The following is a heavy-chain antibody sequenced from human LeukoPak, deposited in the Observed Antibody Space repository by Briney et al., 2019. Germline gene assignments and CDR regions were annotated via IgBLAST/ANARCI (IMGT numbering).Heavy chain of an antibody. V-gene: IGHV3-48*04. CDR3: ARDHLWSFDY. CDR2: IGGSGSLT. Sequence: GGSLRLSCAASGFTFSIYSMNWVRQAPGEGPEWLSYIGGSGSLTDYAASVKGRFIISRDNARNSLYLQMNSLRAEDTALYYCARDHLWSFDYWGQGTLVTVSS. D-gene: IGHD3-3*02. CDR1: GFTFSIYS. J-gene: IGHJ4*02.